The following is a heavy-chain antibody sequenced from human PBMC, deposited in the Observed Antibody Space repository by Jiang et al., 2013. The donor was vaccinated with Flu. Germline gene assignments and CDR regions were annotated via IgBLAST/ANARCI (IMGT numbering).Heavy chain of an antibody. D-gene: IGHD2-15*01. V-gene: IGHV4-4*07. CDR1: GGSISSYY. J-gene: IGHJ4*02. CDR2: IYTSGST. Sequence: GPGLVKPSETLSLTCAVSGGSISSYYWSWIRQPAGKGLEWIGRIYTSGSTNYNPSLKSRVTMSVDTSKNQFSLKLSSVTAADTAVYYCARVYCSGGSCYFDYWGQGTLVTVSS. CDR3: ARVYCSGGSCYFDY.